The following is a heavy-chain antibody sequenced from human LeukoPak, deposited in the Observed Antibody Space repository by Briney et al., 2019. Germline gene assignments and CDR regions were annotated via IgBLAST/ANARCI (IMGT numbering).Heavy chain of an antibody. Sequence: GGSLRLSCAASGFTFSSYAMSWVRQAPGKGLEWVSAISGSGGSTYYADSVKGRFTIPRENSKNTLYLQMNSLRAEDTAVYYCAKVLSRRLGYCSSTSCYLEWFDPWGQGTLVTVSS. J-gene: IGHJ5*02. CDR1: GFTFSSYA. D-gene: IGHD2-2*01. CDR3: AKVLSRRLGYCSSTSCYLEWFDP. V-gene: IGHV3-23*01. CDR2: ISGSGGST.